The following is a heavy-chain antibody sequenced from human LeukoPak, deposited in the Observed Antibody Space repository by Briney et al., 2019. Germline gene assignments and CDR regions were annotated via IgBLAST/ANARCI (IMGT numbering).Heavy chain of an antibody. V-gene: IGHV4-61*02. D-gene: IGHD6-6*01. CDR1: GGSIISGSYY. CDR2: MYTSGST. J-gene: IGHJ4*02. Sequence: KPSETLSLTCTVSGGSIISGSYYWSWIRQPAGKGLEWIGRMYTSGSTNYNPSLKSRVTISVDTSKNQFSLKLSSVTAADTAVYYCARALIIQRSSSRLTLGYWGQGTLVTVSS. CDR3: ARALIIQRSSSRLTLGY.